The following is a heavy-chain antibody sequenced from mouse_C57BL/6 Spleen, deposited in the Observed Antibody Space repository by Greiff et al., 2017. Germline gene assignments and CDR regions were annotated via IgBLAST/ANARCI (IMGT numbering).Heavy chain of an antibody. D-gene: IGHD1-1*01. CDR3: ARDYGGVPYYFDY. J-gene: IGHJ2*01. Sequence: QVQLQQSGAELARPGASVKMSCKASGYTFTSYTMHWVQQRPGKGLEWIGYINPSSGYTKYNQKFKDKATLTADKSISTAYMQLSRLTSEDSAVYYCARDYGGVPYYFDYWGQGTTLTVSS. CDR1: GYTFTSYT. CDR2: INPSSGYT. V-gene: IGHV1-4*01.